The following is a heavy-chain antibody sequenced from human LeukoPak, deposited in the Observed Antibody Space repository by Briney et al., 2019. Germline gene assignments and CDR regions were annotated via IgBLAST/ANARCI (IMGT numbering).Heavy chain of an antibody. CDR1: GGSISSYY. J-gene: IGHJ6*03. CDR3: ARHTYDGSGWPYYYYYYYMDV. V-gene: IGHV4-4*07. D-gene: IGHD6-19*01. CDR2: VFTSAIISGNT. Sequence: SETLSLTCTVSGGSISSYYWSWIRQPPGKGLEWIGRVFTSAIISGNTNYNPSLKSRVTMSVDSSKNQFSLKLRSVTAADTAVYYCARHTYDGSGWPYYYYYYYMDVWGKGTTVTISS.